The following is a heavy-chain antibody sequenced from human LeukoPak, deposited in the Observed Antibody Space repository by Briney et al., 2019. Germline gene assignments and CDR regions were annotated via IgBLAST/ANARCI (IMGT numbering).Heavy chain of an antibody. D-gene: IGHD6-13*01. J-gene: IGHJ4*02. CDR1: GFTFISYA. Sequence: PGGALRLSSEAPGFTFISYAMSWVRQAPGKLLEWAPCTRFDGSNKYYTDSVKGRFTISRDNSKNTLYLEMDSLRTEDTAVYYCAKSISGYSNSWYCLDYWGQGTLVTVSS. CDR2: TRFDGSNK. CDR3: AKSISGYSNSWYCLDY. V-gene: IGHV3-30*02.